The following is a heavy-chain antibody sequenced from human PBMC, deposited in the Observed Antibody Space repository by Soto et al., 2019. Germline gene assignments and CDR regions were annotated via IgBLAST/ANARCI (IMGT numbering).Heavy chain of an antibody. V-gene: IGHV4-31*11. D-gene: IGHD6-19*01. CDR3: ARGSSGWSSIRLDD. CDR2: IYYSGSS. CDR1: GGSFTSVNSY. Sequence: SETLSLTCAVSGGSFTSVNSYWSWIRQFPGKGLEWIGYIYYSGSSYYNPSLKGRVTISEDTSKKQFSLKLNSVTAADTAVYYCARGSSGWSSIRLDDWGQGTLVTVSS. J-gene: IGHJ4*02.